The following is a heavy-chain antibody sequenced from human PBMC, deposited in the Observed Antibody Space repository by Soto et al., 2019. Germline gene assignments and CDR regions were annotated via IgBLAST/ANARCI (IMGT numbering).Heavy chain of an antibody. J-gene: IGHJ6*02. D-gene: IGHD3-3*01. Sequence: QVQLVESGGGVVQPGRSLRLSCVGSGFRFSYYAMHWVRQAPGKGLEWVAVIWDDGTIKYYADSVKGRFTISRDNTKSTLYLQMSSLRAEDTAVYYCAIPTQRSGLLLAWFVWGQGTTVTVSS. CDR3: AIPTQRSGLLLAWFV. CDR2: IWDDGTIK. CDR1: GFRFSYYA. V-gene: IGHV3-33*01.